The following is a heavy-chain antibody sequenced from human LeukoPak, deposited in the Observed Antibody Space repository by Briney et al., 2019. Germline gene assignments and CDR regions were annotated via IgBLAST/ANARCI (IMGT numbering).Heavy chain of an antibody. V-gene: IGHV4-39*01. D-gene: IGHD5-12*01. CDR3: AKHSRSGDSAYGHAFDI. CDR2: IYYSGTT. Sequence: SETLSLTCTVSGGSIGTSTNYWDWIRQPPGKGLEWIGSIYYSGTTYYNPSLKSRVTISVDASKNHFSLKLSSVTAADTAVYYCAKHSRSGDSAYGHAFDIWSQGTMVTVSS. J-gene: IGHJ3*02. CDR1: GGSIGTSTNY.